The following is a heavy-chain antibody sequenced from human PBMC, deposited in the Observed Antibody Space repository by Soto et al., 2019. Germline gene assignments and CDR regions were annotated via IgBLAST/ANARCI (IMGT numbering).Heavy chain of an antibody. CDR2: IYYSGST. D-gene: IGHD3-3*01. V-gene: IGHV4-39*01. CDR1: GGSISSSSYY. J-gene: IGHJ3*02. CDR3: ARQKAYDFRAFDI. Sequence: SETLSLTCTVSGGSISSSSYYWGWIRQPPGKGLEWIGSIYYSGSTYYNPSLKSRVTISVDTSKNQFSLKLSSVTAADTAVYYCARQKAYDFRAFDIWGQGTMVTV.